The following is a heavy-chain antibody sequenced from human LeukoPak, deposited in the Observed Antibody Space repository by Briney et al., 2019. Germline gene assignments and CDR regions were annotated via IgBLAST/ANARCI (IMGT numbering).Heavy chain of an antibody. Sequence: GGSLRLSCAASGFTFSSYAMSWVRQAPGKGLEWVSAISGSGGSTYYADSVKGRFTISRDNSKNTLYLQMNSLRAEDTAVYYCASSDYGVPRYYFDYWGQGTLVTVSS. V-gene: IGHV3-23*01. J-gene: IGHJ4*02. CDR3: ASSDYGVPRYYFDY. CDR1: GFTFSSYA. CDR2: ISGSGGST. D-gene: IGHD4-17*01.